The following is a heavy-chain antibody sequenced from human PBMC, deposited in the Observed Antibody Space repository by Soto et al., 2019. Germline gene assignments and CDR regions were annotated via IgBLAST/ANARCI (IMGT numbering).Heavy chain of an antibody. J-gene: IGHJ3*02. Sequence: PGGSLRLSCAASGFTFSSYSMNWVRQAPGKGLEWVSSISSSSSYIYYADSVKGRFTISRDNAKNSLYLQMNSLRAEDTAVYYCARSGPYCSGGSCPSFDIWGQGTMVTVSS. CDR1: GFTFSSYS. D-gene: IGHD2-15*01. CDR3: ARSGPYCSGGSCPSFDI. V-gene: IGHV3-21*01. CDR2: ISSSSSYI.